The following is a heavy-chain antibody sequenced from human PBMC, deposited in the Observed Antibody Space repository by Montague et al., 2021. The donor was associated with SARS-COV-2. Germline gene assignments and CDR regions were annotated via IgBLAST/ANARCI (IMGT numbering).Heavy chain of an antibody. J-gene: IGHJ6*02. Sequence: SETLSLTCTVSGGSISSSNYYWGWIRQPPGKGLEWIGSIYYSGSTYYNPSLKSRVTISVDTSKNQFSLKLSSVTAADTAVYYCARVGRQQLVRLSGMDVWGQGTTVIVSS. D-gene: IGHD6-13*01. CDR2: IYYSGST. CDR1: GGSISSSNYY. V-gene: IGHV4-39*07. CDR3: ARVGRQQLVRLSGMDV.